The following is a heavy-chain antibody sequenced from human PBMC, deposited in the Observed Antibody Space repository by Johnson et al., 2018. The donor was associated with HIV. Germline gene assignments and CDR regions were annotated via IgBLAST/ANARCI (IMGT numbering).Heavy chain of an antibody. CDR3: VKDLYCIDGLCRTDAFDI. V-gene: IGHV3-30*18. D-gene: IGHD2-8*01. J-gene: IGHJ3*02. CDR1: GFTVSSNY. Sequence: QVQLVESGGGLVQPGGSLRLSCAASGFTVSSNYMSWVRQAPGKGLEWVAVISYDGSNKYYADSVKGRFTISRDNSKNTLYLQMNSLRAEDTAVYYCVKDLYCIDGLCRTDAFDIWGQGTKVIVSS. CDR2: ISYDGSNK.